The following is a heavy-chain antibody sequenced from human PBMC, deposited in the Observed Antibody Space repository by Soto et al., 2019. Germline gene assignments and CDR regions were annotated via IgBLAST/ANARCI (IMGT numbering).Heavy chain of an antibody. CDR3: AREVSGSSSGWHRHFDY. D-gene: IGHD6-19*01. J-gene: IGHJ4*02. V-gene: IGHV3-30-3*01. CDR2: ISYDGSNK. Sequence: QVQLVESGGGVVQPGRSLRLSCAASGFTFSSYAMHWVRQAPGKGLEWVAVISYDGSNKYYADSVKGRFTISRDNSKNTLYLQMNSLRAEDTAVYYCAREVSGSSSGWHRHFDYWGQGTLVTVSS. CDR1: GFTFSSYA.